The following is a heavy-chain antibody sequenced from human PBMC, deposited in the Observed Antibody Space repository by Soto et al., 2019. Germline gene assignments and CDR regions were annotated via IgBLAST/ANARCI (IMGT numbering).Heavy chain of an antibody. CDR1: RFSFTNAW. D-gene: IGHD1-26*01. V-gene: IGHV3-15*01. J-gene: IGHJ6*02. CDR2: IKSKTDGETA. CDR3: STDIGIYGLDI. Sequence: EVQLVESGGGFVQPGGSFRLSCVASRFSFTNAWLSWVRQAPGKGPEWVGRIKSKTDGETADYAAPVKGRFTISRDDSQNTLYLHMDSLKTEDTALYHCSTDIGIYGLDIWGQGTTVTVSS.